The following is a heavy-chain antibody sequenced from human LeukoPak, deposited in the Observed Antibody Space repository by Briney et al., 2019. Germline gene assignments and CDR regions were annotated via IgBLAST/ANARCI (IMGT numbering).Heavy chain of an antibody. CDR3: ARDRKRFGELAAFDI. J-gene: IGHJ3*02. CDR1: GFPFVSYS. CDR2: IISSSSYI. V-gene: IGHV3-21*01. D-gene: IGHD3-10*01. Sequence: GGALLLSCAASGFPFVSYSMNGVRPAPGKGLEGVDSIISSSSYIYYADSVKGRFTISRDNAKNSLYLQMNSLRAEDTAVYYCARDRKRFGELAAFDIWGQGTMVTVSS.